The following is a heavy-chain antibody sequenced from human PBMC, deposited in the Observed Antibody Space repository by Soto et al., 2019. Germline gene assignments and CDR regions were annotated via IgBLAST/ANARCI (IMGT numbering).Heavy chain of an antibody. J-gene: IGHJ4*02. CDR2: ISAYNGNT. CDR1: GYTFASYA. Sequence: QVQLVQSGAEVKKPGASVKVSCKASGYTFASYAISWMRQAPGQGLEWMGWISAYNGNTNYAQKHQSRVTMTTATSTSTAYMELRSLRSDDTAVYSCARDPPPPDYWGQGTLVTVSS. V-gene: IGHV1-18*01. CDR3: ARDPPPPDY.